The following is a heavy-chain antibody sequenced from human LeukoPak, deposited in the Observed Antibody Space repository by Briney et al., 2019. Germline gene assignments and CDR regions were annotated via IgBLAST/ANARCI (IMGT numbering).Heavy chain of an antibody. D-gene: IGHD4-17*01. J-gene: IGHJ4*02. Sequence: PGGSLRLSCAASGFTFSSNWMTWVRQAPGKGLEWVANINQDGREKYYVDSVKGRFTISRDNAKNSLYLQMRSLRAEDTAVYYCAKNGEEFDYWGQGTLVTVSS. V-gene: IGHV3-7*01. CDR1: GFTFSSNW. CDR3: AKNGEEFDY. CDR2: INQDGREK.